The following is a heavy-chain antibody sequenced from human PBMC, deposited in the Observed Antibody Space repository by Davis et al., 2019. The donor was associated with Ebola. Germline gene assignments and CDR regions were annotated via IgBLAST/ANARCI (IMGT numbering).Heavy chain of an antibody. J-gene: IGHJ2*01. CDR3: ARAIEARVWYFDL. CDR1: GGSINSDTYY. V-gene: IGHV4-39*07. CDR2: ISSSGTT. D-gene: IGHD6-6*01. Sequence: PSETLSLTCTVSGGSINSDTYYWGWIRRSPGQGLEWIGSISSSGTTHYNPSLQSRVTMLVDMSKNQFSLRLSSVTAADTAVYYCARAIEARVWYFDLWGRGTLVTVSS.